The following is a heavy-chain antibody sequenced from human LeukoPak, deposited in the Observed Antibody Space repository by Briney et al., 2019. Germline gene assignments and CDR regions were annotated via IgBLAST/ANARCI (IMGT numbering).Heavy chain of an antibody. CDR2: IKEDGGEK. CDR1: GFSFGDYW. CDR3: ARDRRDYVWGSYCDY. Sequence: GGSLRLSCAASGFSFGDYWMTWVRQAPGKGLEWVANIKEDGGEKNYVDSVKGRFTISRDNAMSSLYLQMNNLGAEDTAVYYCARDRRDYVWGSYCDYWGQGNLVTVSS. D-gene: IGHD3-16*01. V-gene: IGHV3-7*01. J-gene: IGHJ4*02.